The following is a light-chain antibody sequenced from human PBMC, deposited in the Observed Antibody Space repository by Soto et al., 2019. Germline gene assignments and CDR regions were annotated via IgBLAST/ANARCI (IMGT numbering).Light chain of an antibody. V-gene: IGKV1-5*03. CDR3: QQYNSYPLT. Sequence: DIQMTQSPSTLSASVRDRVTITCRASQSISSWLAWYQQKPGKAPKLLIYKASSLESGVPSRFSGSGSGTGFNLTISSLQPDDVVTYYCQQYNSYPLTFGGGTKVEIK. J-gene: IGKJ4*01. CDR2: KAS. CDR1: QSISSW.